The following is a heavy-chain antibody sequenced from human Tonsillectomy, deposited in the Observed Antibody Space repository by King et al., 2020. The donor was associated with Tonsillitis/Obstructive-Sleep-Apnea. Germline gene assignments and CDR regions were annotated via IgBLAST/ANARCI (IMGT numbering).Heavy chain of an antibody. V-gene: IGHV3-23*04. Sequence: VQLVESGGGLVQPGGSLRLSCAASGFTFSTYAMSWVRQAPGKGLEWVSAISGSGRSTYYADSVKGRFTISRDNSKNTLYLEMSSLRAEDTAVYYCAKVDHYDILTGYHFDYWGQGTLVTVSS. J-gene: IGHJ4*02. D-gene: IGHD3-9*01. CDR3: AKVDHYDILTGYHFDY. CDR1: GFTFSTYA. CDR2: ISGSGRST.